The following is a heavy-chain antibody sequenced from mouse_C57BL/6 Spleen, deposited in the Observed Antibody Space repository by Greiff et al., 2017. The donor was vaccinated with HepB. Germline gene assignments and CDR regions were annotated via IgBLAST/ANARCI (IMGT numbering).Heavy chain of an antibody. CDR3: AGSSYPHWYFDV. CDR1: GYSITSGYY. V-gene: IGHV3-6*01. J-gene: IGHJ1*03. D-gene: IGHD1-1*01. Sequence: QLQESGPGLVKPSQSLSLTCSVTGYSITSGYYWNWIRQFPGNKLEWMGYISYDGSNNYNPSLKNRISITRDTSKNQFFLKLKSVTTEDTATYYCAGSSYPHWYFDVWGTGTTVTVSS. CDR2: ISYDGSN.